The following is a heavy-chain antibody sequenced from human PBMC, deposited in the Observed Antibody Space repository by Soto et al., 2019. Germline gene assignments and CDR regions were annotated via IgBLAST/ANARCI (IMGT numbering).Heavy chain of an antibody. D-gene: IGHD2-15*01. CDR3: TRRHRSGGGCYSDFDF. CDR2: IKTKVESYAT. CDR1: GFTLSGFD. Sequence: EVQLVESGGGLVQPGGSLKLSCAASGFTLSGFDLHWVRKASGEGLEWIGRIKTKVESYATEYAASVKGRFSISRDDSKNTAYQEMNSLETEDTAIYYCTRRHRSGGGCYSDFDFWGKGSLVTVSS. J-gene: IGHJ4*02. V-gene: IGHV3-73*01.